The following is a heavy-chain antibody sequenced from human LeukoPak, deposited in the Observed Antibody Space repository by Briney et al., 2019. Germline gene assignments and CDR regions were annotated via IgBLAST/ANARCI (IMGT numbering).Heavy chain of an antibody. D-gene: IGHD6-13*01. CDR1: GGSISSYY. J-gene: IGHJ6*03. V-gene: IGHV4-59*01. Sequence: PSETLSLTCTVSGGSISSYYWSWIRQPPGKGLEWIGYIFYSGSTNYNPSLKSRVTISVDTSKNQFSLKLSSVTAADTAVYYCARIGYSSSWYSGVPSLDYYYMDVWGKGTTVTVSS. CDR2: IFYSGST. CDR3: ARIGYSSSWYSGVPSLDYYYMDV.